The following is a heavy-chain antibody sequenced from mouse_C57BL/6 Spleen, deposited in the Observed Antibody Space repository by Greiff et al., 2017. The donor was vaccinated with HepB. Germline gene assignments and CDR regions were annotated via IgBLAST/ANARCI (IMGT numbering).Heavy chain of an antibody. CDR1: GYTFTDYE. J-gene: IGHJ2*01. V-gene: IGHV1-15*01. D-gene: IGHD1-1*01. CDR3: TRSRVGFDY. Sequence: VKLMESGAELVRPGASVTLSCKASGYTFTDYEMHWVKQTPVHGLEWIGAIDPETGGTAYNQKFKGKAILTADKSSSTAYMELRSLTSEDSAVYYCTRSRVGFDYWGQGTTLTVSS. CDR2: IDPETGGT.